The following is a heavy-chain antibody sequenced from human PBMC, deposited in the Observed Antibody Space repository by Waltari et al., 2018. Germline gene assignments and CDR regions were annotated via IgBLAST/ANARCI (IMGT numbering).Heavy chain of an antibody. CDR2: IYHSGST. V-gene: IGHV4-38-2*01. Sequence: QVQLQESGPGLVKPSETLSLTCAVSGYSISSGYYWGWIRHPPGKGLEWIGSIYHSGSTYYNPSLKSRVTISVDTSKNQFSLKLSSVTAADTAVYYCARHGVVPAASRGGWFDPWGQGTLVTVSS. D-gene: IGHD2-2*01. CDR3: ARHGVVPAASRGGWFDP. J-gene: IGHJ5*02. CDR1: GYSISSGYY.